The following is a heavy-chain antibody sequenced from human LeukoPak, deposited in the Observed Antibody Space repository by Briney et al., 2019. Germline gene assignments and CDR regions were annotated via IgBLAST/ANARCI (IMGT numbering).Heavy chain of an antibody. Sequence: QPGGSLRLSCAASGFSFTNYWMGWVRQAPGKGLEWVANIKPDGREKYYVDSVKGRFTISRDNAKDSLYLQMNSLRVEDTALYYCARLYLDSSLFDFRGQGTLVTVSS. CDR1: GFSFTNYW. D-gene: IGHD2-21*01. CDR2: IKPDGREK. CDR3: ARLYLDSSLFDF. V-gene: IGHV3-7*01. J-gene: IGHJ4*02.